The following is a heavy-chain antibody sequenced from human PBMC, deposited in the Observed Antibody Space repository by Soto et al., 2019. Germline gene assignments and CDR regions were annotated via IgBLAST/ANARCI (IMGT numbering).Heavy chain of an antibody. V-gene: IGHV1-18*01. Sequence: QVQLVQSGGEGKKPGASVKVSCKASGYTFTIYGINWVRQAPGQGLEWMGWISPDNGNTNYAQKLQGRVTMTTDTSPSTAYMELRSLRSDATAVYYCARALGYSGYAGMDVWGQGTTVTVSS. CDR1: GYTFTIYG. J-gene: IGHJ6*02. CDR2: ISPDNGNT. CDR3: ARALGYSGYAGMDV. D-gene: IGHD5-12*01.